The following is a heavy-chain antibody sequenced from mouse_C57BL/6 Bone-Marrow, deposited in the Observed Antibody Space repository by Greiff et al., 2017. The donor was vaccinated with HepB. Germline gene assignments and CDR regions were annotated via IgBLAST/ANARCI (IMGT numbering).Heavy chain of an antibody. V-gene: IGHV1-64*01. D-gene: IGHD2-10*01. CDR1: GYTFTSYW. CDR3: AKSAYSFFAD. Sequence: QVQLQQPGADLVKPGASVKLSCKASGYTFTSYWMHWVKQRPGQGLEWIGMIPPNSGSTNYNEKFKSKATLTVDKSSSTAYMQHSSLTSEDSAVYYCAKSAYSFFADWGQGTLVTVSA. CDR2: IPPNSGST. J-gene: IGHJ3*01.